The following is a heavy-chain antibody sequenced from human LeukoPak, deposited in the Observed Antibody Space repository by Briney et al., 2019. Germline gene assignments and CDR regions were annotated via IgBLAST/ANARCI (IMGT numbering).Heavy chain of an antibody. CDR2: ISGSGGST. D-gene: IGHD3-22*01. J-gene: IGHJ4*02. CDR3: AKALLPNYYDSSGYQGFDY. V-gene: IGHV3-23*01. Sequence: GGSLRLSCAASGFTFSSYAMSWVRQAPGKGLEWVSAISGSGGSTYYADSVKGRFTISRDNSKNTLYLQMNSLRAEDTAVYYCAKALLPNYYDSSGYQGFDYWGQGTLVTVSS. CDR1: GFTFSSYA.